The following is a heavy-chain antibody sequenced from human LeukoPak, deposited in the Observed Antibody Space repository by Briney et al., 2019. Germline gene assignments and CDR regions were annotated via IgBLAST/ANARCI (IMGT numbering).Heavy chain of an antibody. D-gene: IGHD1-26*01. CDR2: IYTSGST. CDR1: GGPISYFY. J-gene: IGHJ6*03. Sequence: SETLCLTRTVSGGPISYFYWSWIPEPAGRGREWIGRIYTSGSTNYNTSLQSRVTMSVDTSKKQFSLKLSSVTAADTAVYYCARVRGSSGSYEYYHYMDVWGKGTTVTISS. CDR3: ARVRGSSGSYEYYHYMDV. V-gene: IGHV4-4*07.